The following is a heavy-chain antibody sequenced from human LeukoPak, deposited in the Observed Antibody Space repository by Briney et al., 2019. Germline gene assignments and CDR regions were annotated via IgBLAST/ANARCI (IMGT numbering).Heavy chain of an antibody. D-gene: IGHD2-8*01. CDR1: GFTFSSYW. CDR2: IEQDGSEK. V-gene: IGHV3-7*03. J-gene: IGHJ4*02. Sequence: GGSLRLSCAASGFTFSSYWMSWVRQAPGKGLEWVANIEQDGSEKNCVDSVRGRFTISRDNAKNSLYLQMNSLRAEDTAVYYCGRRRGMGSLDYWGQGTLVTVSS. CDR3: GRRRGMGSLDY.